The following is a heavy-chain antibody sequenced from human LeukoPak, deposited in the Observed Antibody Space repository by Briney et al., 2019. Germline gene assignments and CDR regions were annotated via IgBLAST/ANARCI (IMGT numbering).Heavy chain of an antibody. J-gene: IGHJ4*02. V-gene: IGHV4-39*01. CDR3: ARHGKQITLVRGVKKRAGFDY. CDR1: GGSISSSSYN. Sequence: SETLSLTCTVSGGSISSSSYNWVWIRQPPGKGLEWIGSIYYSGSTYYNPSLKSRVTISVDTSKNQFSLKLSSVTAADTAVYYCARHGKQITLVRGVKKRAGFDYWGQGTLVTVSS. CDR2: IYYSGST. D-gene: IGHD3-10*01.